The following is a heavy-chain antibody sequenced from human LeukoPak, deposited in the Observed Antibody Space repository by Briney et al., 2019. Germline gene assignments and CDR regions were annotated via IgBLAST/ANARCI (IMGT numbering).Heavy chain of an antibody. D-gene: IGHD3-22*01. CDR2: IYTSGST. V-gene: IGHV4-4*07. CDR3: ARAVDSSAFSSFQY. CDR1: GGSISSYY. Sequence: SETLSLTCTVSGGSISSYYWSWIRQPAGKGLEWIGRIYTSGSTNYNPSLKSRVTMSVGTSKNQFSLKLSSVTAADTAVYYCARAVDSSAFSSFQYWGQGTLVTVSS. J-gene: IGHJ1*01.